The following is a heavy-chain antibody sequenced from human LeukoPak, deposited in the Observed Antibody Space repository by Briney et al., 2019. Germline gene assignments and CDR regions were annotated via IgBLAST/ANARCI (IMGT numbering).Heavy chain of an antibody. V-gene: IGHV3-13*01. CDR2: IGVAANT. D-gene: IGHD1-26*01. CDR3: ARQNTPHGNFDY. Sequence: GGSLRLSCAASGFTFSSYGMHWVRHATGKGLEWVSAIGVAANTFYSGSVKGRFTISRENAKNSLYLLMTSLRAEDTAVYYCARQNTPHGNFDYWGQGILVTVSS. J-gene: IGHJ4*02. CDR1: GFTFSSYG.